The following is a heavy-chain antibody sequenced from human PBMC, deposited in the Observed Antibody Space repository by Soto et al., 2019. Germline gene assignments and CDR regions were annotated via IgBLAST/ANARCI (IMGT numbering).Heavy chain of an antibody. Sequence: SQTLSLTCAISGDSVSSNSAAWNWIRQSPSRGLEWLGRTYYRSKWYNDYAVSVKSRITINPDTSKNQFSLQLNSVTPEDTALYFCARDRGYSSSRGSNWFDPWGQGTLVTVSS. CDR1: GDSVSSNSAA. D-gene: IGHD6-13*01. CDR2: TYYRSKWYN. CDR3: ARDRGYSSSRGSNWFDP. V-gene: IGHV6-1*01. J-gene: IGHJ5*02.